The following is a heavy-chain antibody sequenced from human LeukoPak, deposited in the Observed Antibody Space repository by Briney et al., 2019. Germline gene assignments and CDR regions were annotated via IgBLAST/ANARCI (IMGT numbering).Heavy chain of an antibody. CDR3: AKGRGVLLWFGVHW. CDR2: ISGSGGST. J-gene: IGHJ4*02. D-gene: IGHD3-10*01. V-gene: IGHV3-23*01. Sequence: GFLRLSCAASGFTFSNYAMSWVRQAPGKGVEWVSAISGSGGSTYYADSVKGRFTISRDNSKNTLYLQMNSLRAEDTAVYYCAKGRGVLLWFGVHWWGQGTLVTVSS. CDR1: GFTFSNYA.